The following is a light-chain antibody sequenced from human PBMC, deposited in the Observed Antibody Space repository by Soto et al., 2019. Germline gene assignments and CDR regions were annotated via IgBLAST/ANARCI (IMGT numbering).Light chain of an antibody. CDR2: AAS. CDR1: QGISSW. Sequence: DIQMTQSPSSVSASVGDRVTITCRASQGISSWLGWYQQKQGKAPKLLIYAASSLQSGVPSRFRGSGSGTDFTLPLSSLQPEDFETYYCQQANSFPPTFGQGTRLEI. J-gene: IGKJ5*01. V-gene: IGKV1-12*01. CDR3: QQANSFPPT.